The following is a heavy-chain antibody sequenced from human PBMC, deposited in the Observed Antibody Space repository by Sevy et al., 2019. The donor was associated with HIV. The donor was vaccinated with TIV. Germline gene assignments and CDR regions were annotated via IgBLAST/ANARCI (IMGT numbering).Heavy chain of an antibody. V-gene: IGHV3-7*01. CDR1: GFSLSSYW. CDR2: INHNGSVT. CDR3: VRAVATNGSF. D-gene: IGHD2-15*01. J-gene: IGHJ4*02. Sequence: GESLKISCAASGFSLSSYWMNWVRQTPGKGLEWVANINHNGSVTYYVDSVKGRFTISRDNTRNFLYLQMTSLRVEDTALYYCVRAVATNGSFWGQGTLVTVSS.